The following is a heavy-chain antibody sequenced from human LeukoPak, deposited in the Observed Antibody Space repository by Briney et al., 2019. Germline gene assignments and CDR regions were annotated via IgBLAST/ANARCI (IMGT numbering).Heavy chain of an antibody. D-gene: IGHD1-20*01. CDR2: ISWNSGSI. CDR1: GFTFDDYA. V-gene: IGHV3-9*01. J-gene: IGHJ5*02. CDR3: AKDSEANWNDGWFDP. Sequence: PGRSLRLSCAASGFTFDDYAMHWVRHAPGKGLEWVSGISWNSGSIGYADSVKGRFTISRDDAKNSLYLQMNSLRAEDTALYYCAKDSEANWNDGWFDPWGQGTLVTVSS.